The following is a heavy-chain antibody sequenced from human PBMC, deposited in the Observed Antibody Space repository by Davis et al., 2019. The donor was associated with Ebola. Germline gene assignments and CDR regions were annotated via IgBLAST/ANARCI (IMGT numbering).Heavy chain of an antibody. CDR3: ARIFRGYTYPVGYFDY. V-gene: IGHV2-5*01. CDR2: IYWNDEK. D-gene: IGHD5-18*01. J-gene: IGHJ4*02. Sequence: SGPTLVKPTQTLTVTCTFSGFSLTTNGMGVGWIRQPPGKALEWLALIYWNDEKRYSPSLNTRLTISKDASKNQVVLTMTKMDPVDTATYYCARIFRGYTYPVGYFDYWGQGYLVTVSS. CDR1: GFSLTTNGMG.